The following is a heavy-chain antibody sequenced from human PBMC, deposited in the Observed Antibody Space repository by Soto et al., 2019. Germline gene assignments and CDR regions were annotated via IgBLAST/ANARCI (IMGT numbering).Heavy chain of an antibody. J-gene: IGHJ6*03. CDR2: ISSSSSTI. CDR3: ARDAYYDILTGYFHPYYYYYMDV. CDR1: GFTFSSFS. D-gene: IGHD3-9*01. Sequence: PGGSLRLSCAASGFTFSSFSMNWVRQAPGKGLEWVSYISSSSSTIYYADSVKGRFTISRDKAKNSLYLQMNSLRAEDTAVYYCARDAYYDILTGYFHPYYYYYMDVWGKGTTVTVSS. V-gene: IGHV3-48*01.